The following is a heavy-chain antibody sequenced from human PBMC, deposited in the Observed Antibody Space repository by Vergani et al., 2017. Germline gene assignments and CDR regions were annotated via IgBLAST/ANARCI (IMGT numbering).Heavy chain of an antibody. J-gene: IGHJ6*02. CDR3: AREQIAAAGTDYYYGMDV. CDR1: VYTFTSYY. D-gene: IGHD6-13*01. CDR2: INPSGGST. Sequence: QVQLVQSGAEVKKPGASVKVSCKASVYTFTSYYMHWVRQAPGQGLEWMGIINPSGGSTSYAQKFQGRVTMTRDTSTSTVYMELSSLRSEDTAVYYCAREQIAAAGTDYYYGMDVWGQGTTVTVSS. V-gene: IGHV1-46*03.